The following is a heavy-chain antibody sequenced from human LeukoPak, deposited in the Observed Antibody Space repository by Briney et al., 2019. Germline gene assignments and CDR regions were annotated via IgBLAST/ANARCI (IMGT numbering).Heavy chain of an antibody. D-gene: IGHD3-3*01. CDR3: ASSQYYDFWSGYLSYFDY. Sequence: ASVKVSCKASGYTFTSYDISWVRQAPGQGLEWMGWISAYNGNTNYAQKLQGRVTMTTDTSTSTAYMELRSLRSDDTAVYYCASSQYYDFWSGYLSYFDYWGQGTLVTVSS. J-gene: IGHJ4*02. CDR2: ISAYNGNT. V-gene: IGHV1-18*01. CDR1: GYTFTSYD.